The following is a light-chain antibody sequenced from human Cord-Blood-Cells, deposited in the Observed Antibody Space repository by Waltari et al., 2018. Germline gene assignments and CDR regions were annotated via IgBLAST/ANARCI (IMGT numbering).Light chain of an antibody. J-gene: IGLJ1*01. V-gene: IGLV3-19*01. CDR3: NSRDSSGNHV. CDR1: SLRSYY. CDR2: GKN. Sequence: SSELTQDPAVSVTLGQTVRITCQGDSLRSYYARWYQQKPGQAPVLVISGKNNRPSGIPDRFAGSSSGNTASLTITGAQAEDEADYYCNSRDSSGNHVFGTGTKVTVL.